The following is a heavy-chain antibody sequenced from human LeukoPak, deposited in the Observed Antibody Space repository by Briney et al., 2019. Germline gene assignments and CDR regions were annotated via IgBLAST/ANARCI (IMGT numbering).Heavy chain of an antibody. CDR2: ISAYNGNT. CDR3: ARANSDWSNDAFDI. Sequence: ASVKVSCKASGYTFTSYGISWVRQAPGQGLEWMGWISAYNGNTNYAQKLQGRVTMTTDTSTSTAYMELRSLRSDDTAVYYCARANSDWSNDAFDIWGQGTMVTVSS. D-gene: IGHD3-9*01. V-gene: IGHV1-18*01. CDR1: GYTFTSYG. J-gene: IGHJ3*02.